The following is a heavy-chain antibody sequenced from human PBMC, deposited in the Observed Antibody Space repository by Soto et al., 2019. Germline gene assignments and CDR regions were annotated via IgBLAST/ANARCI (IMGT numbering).Heavy chain of an antibody. CDR3: ARAFFRTSYIAARSSSGNFDL. D-gene: IGHD6-6*01. CDR1: GFTFSSYA. Sequence: GGSLRLSCAASGFTFSSYAMHWVRQAPGKGLEWVAVISYDGSNKYYADSVKGRFTISRDNSKNTLYLQMNSLRAEDTAVYYCARAFFRTSYIAARSSSGNFDLWGRGTLVTVSS. V-gene: IGHV3-30-3*01. J-gene: IGHJ2*01. CDR2: ISYDGSNK.